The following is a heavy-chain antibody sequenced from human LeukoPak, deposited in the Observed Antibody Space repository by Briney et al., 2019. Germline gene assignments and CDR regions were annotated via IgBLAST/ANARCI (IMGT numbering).Heavy chain of an antibody. V-gene: IGHV3-7*01. J-gene: IGHJ6*02. CDR2: IKQDGSEK. D-gene: IGHD6-13*01. Sequence: GGSLRLSCAPSGFTFCRYWMSWVRQAPGKGREWGANIKQDGSEKYYVDSVKGRFTISRDNAKNSLYLQMNSLRAEDTAVYYCARDFAYSSNLYYYGMDVWGQGTTVTVSS. CDR3: ARDFAYSSNLYYYGMDV. CDR1: GFTFCRYW.